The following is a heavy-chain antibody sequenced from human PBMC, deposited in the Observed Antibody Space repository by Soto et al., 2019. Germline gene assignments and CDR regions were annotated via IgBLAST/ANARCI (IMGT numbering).Heavy chain of an antibody. CDR3: AKGLFAIPDAFDI. Sequence: EVQLVESGGGLVQPGRSLSLSCAASGFTFDDYAMHWVRQAPGKGLEWVSGISWNSGSIGYADSVKGRFTISRDNAKNSLYLQMNSLRAEDTALYYCAKGLFAIPDAFDIWGQGTMVTVSS. CDR2: ISWNSGSI. CDR1: GFTFDDYA. V-gene: IGHV3-9*01. D-gene: IGHD2-2*02. J-gene: IGHJ3*02.